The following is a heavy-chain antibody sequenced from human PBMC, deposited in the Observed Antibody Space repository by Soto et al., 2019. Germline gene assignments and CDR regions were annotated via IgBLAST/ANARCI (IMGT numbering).Heavy chain of an antibody. V-gene: IGHV5-51*01. CDR1: GYSFTSYW. CDR2: IYPGDSDT. Sequence: GESLKISCKGSGYSFTSYWIGWVRQMPGKGLEWMGIIYPGDSDTRYSPSFQGQVTISADKSISTAYLQWSSLKASDTAMYYCERGLSSSGYYDAFDIWGQGTMVTV. J-gene: IGHJ3*02. D-gene: IGHD3-22*01. CDR3: ERGLSSSGYYDAFDI.